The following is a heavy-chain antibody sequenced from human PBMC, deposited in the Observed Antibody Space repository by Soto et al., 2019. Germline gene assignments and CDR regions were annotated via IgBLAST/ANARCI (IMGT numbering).Heavy chain of an antibody. CDR2: IIPIFGTA. J-gene: IGHJ4*02. D-gene: IGHD1-26*01. CDR1: GGTFSSYA. CDR3: ARPVAGGGRYCESFCR. V-gene: IGHV1-69*01. Sequence: QVQLVQSGAEVKKPGSSVKVSCKASGGTFSSYATSWVRQAHGQGLEWMGGIIPIFGTANYAQKFQGRVTITADESMSTDYMELSSLRSEDTAGYYCARPVAGGGRYCESFCRWGQGTLVNGSS.